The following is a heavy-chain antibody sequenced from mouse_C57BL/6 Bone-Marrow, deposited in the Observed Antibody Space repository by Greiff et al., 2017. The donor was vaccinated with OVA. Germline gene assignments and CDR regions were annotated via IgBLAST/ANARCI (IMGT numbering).Heavy chain of an antibody. CDR3: ASRQEAQATFAY. CDR2: IYPRSGNT. J-gene: IGHJ3*01. D-gene: IGHD3-2*02. CDR1: GYTFTSYG. V-gene: IGHV1-81*01. Sequence: QVQLQQSGAELARPGASVKLSCKASGYTFTSYGISWVKQRTGQGLEWIGEIYPRSGNTYYNEKFKGKATLTADKSSSTAYMELRSLTSEDSAVYFCASRQEAQATFAYWGQGTLVTVSA.